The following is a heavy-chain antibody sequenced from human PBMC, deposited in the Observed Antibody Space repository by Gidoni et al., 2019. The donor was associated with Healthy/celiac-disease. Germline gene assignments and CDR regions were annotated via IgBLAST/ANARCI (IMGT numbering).Heavy chain of an antibody. CDR2: IYTSGST. D-gene: IGHD6-13*01. V-gene: IGHV4-61*02. CDR1: RGSISSGSYY. CDR3: ARETSGIAAAGFYYYYGMDV. Sequence: QVQLQESGPGLVKPSQTLSLTCTVSRGSISSGSYYWSWIRQPAGKGLEWIGRIYTSGSTNYNPSLKSRVTISVDTSKNQFSLKLSSVTAADTAVYYCARETSGIAAAGFYYYYGMDVWGQGTTVTVSS. J-gene: IGHJ6*02.